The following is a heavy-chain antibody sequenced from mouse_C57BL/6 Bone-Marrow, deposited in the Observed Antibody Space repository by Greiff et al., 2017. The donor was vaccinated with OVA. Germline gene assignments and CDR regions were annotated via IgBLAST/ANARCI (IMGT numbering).Heavy chain of an antibody. D-gene: IGHD1-1*02. V-gene: IGHV5-4*01. CDR1: GFTLSSYA. CDR2: FSDGGSYP. J-gene: IGHJ2*01. CDR3: AREELWHFDY. Sequence: EVKLVESGGGLVKPGGSLKLSCAASGFTLSSYAMSWFRRTPERRLGWVATFSDGGSYPYYPDNVKGRFTISRDNAKNNLYLQMSHLKSEDTAMYYCAREELWHFDYWGQGTTLTVSS.